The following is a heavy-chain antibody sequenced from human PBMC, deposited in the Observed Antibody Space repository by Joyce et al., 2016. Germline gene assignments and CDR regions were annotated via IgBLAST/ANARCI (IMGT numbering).Heavy chain of an antibody. CDR3: AKDRRSVAGAHDY. CDR1: GFTFSGYA. CDR2: ISNSASTT. Sequence: EVQLLESGGGLVQPGGSLRLSCSASGFTFSGYAMSWVHQAPRKGLGWVSSISNSASTTYYTASGKGRFTISRDNSKNTLYLHMNSLRAEDTAVYFCAKDRRSVAGAHDYWGQGTLVTVSS. D-gene: IGHD6-19*01. V-gene: IGHV3-23*01. J-gene: IGHJ4*02.